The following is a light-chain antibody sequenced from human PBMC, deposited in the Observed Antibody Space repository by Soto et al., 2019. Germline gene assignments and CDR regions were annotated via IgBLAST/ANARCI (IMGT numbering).Light chain of an antibody. V-gene: IGLV6-57*04. J-gene: IGLJ1*01. CDR1: SGGIASNS. CDR2: EDN. CDR3: SSFTRSSTRV. Sequence: NFMLTQPHSVSESPGKTVIISCTRSSGGIASNSVQWYQQRPGSAPSTVIYEDNQRPSGVPDRFSGSKSGNTASLTISGLQPEDEADYYCSSFTRSSTRVFGSGTKLTVL.